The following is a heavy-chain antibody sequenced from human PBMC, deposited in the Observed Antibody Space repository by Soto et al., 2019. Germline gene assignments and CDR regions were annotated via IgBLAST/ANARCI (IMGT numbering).Heavy chain of an antibody. CDR3: AKDRLAAAGTDRLPEGMDV. Sequence: GGSLRLSCAASGFTFSSYAMSWVRQAPGKGLEWVSAISGSGGSTYYADSVKGRFTISRDNSKNTLYLQMNSLRAEDTAVYYCAKDRLAAAGTDRLPEGMDVWGQGTTVTVSS. CDR2: ISGSGGST. V-gene: IGHV3-23*01. CDR1: GFTFSSYA. J-gene: IGHJ6*02. D-gene: IGHD6-13*01.